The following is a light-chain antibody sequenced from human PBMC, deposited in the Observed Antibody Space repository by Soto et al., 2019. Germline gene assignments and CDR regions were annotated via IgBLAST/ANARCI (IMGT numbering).Light chain of an antibody. Sequence: EIVLTQSPGTLSLSPGERATLFCMASQSVSSSYLAWYQQKPGQAPRLLIYGASSRATGIPDRFSGSGSGTDFTLTISRLEPEDFAVYYCQRYGSSPPWTFGQGTKV. J-gene: IGKJ1*01. CDR3: QRYGSSPPWT. CDR2: GAS. CDR1: QSVSSSY. V-gene: IGKV3-20*01.